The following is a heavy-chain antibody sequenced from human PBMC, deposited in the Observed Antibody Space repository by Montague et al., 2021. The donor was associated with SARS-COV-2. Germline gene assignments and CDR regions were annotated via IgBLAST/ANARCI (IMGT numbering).Heavy chain of an antibody. J-gene: IGHJ4*02. CDR2: TYYMSKWYY. V-gene: IGHV6-1*01. CDR3: ALAVAGRGGYDY. CDR1: GDSVSSNSAA. Sequence: CAISGDSVSSNSAAWNWLRRSPSRGLEWLGRTYYMSKWYYEYAVALKSRITINPDTSKNQFSLQVKSMTLEDTAVYYCALAVAGRGGYDYWGQGTLVTAFS. D-gene: IGHD6-19*01.